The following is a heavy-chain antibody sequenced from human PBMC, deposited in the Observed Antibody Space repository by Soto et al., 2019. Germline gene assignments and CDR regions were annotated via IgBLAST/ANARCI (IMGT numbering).Heavy chain of an antibody. J-gene: IGHJ3*02. CDR2: ISYDGSNK. D-gene: IGHD4-17*01. Sequence: QGELVESGGGVVQPGRSLRLSCAASGYTFSRYAMHWVRQAPGKGLEWVAVISYDGSNKYYADSVKGRFTISRDNSKNTLYLQMNSLRAEDTAVYYCARSLNYGDYGGAFDIWGQGTMVTVSS. V-gene: IGHV3-30-3*01. CDR3: ARSLNYGDYGGAFDI. CDR1: GYTFSRYA.